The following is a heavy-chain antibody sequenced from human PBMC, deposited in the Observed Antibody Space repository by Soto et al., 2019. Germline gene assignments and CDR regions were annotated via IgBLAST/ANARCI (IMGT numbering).Heavy chain of an antibody. D-gene: IGHD5-18*01. CDR1: GFTFSTYG. CDR3: AKGFSYSVIDY. CDR2: ISYDGSNK. J-gene: IGHJ4*02. Sequence: QVQLVESGGGVVRPGRSLRLSCAASGFTFSTYGMHWFRQAPGKGLEWVAVISYDGSNKYYADSVKGRFTISRDNSKNTLYLQRSSLRAEDTAVYYCAKGFSYSVIDYWGQGTLVTVSS. V-gene: IGHV3-30*18.